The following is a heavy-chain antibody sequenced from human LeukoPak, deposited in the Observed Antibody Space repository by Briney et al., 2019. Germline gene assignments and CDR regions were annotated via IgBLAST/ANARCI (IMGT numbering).Heavy chain of an antibody. V-gene: IGHV4-39*07. Sequence: VKPSETLSLTCTVSGGSISSGSYYWSWIRQPAGKGLEWIGSIYHSGSTYYNPSLKSRVTISVDTSKNQFSLKLSSVTAADTAVYYCARWDPYDSSGFDAFDIWGQGTMVTVSS. CDR3: ARWDPYDSSGFDAFDI. D-gene: IGHD3-22*01. J-gene: IGHJ3*02. CDR1: GGSISSGSYY. CDR2: IYHSGST.